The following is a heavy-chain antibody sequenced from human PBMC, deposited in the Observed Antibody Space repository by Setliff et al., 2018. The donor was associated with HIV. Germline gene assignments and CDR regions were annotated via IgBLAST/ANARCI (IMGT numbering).Heavy chain of an antibody. Sequence: PSETLSLTCTVSGGSISSYYWSWIRQPPGKGLEWIGYIYYSGSTNYSPSLKSRVTISVDTSKNQFSLKLSSVTAADTAVYYCARQITMVRGVYQPYYYYYMDVWGKGTTVTVSS. V-gene: IGHV4-59*08. CDR3: ARQITMVRGVYQPYYYYYMDV. D-gene: IGHD3-10*01. J-gene: IGHJ6*03. CDR2: IYYSGST. CDR1: GGSISSYY.